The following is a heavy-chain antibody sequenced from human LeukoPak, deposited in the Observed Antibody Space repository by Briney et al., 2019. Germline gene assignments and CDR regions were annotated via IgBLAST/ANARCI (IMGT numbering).Heavy chain of an antibody. Sequence: ASVTVSCKASGRTFSSYAISWVRQAPGQGLEWMGRIIPILGIANYAQKFQGRVTITADKSTSTAYMELSSLRSEDTAVYYCARIAAVAFDIWGQGTMVTVSS. CDR3: ARIAAVAFDI. D-gene: IGHD6-25*01. CDR1: GRTFSSYA. J-gene: IGHJ3*02. V-gene: IGHV1-69*04. CDR2: IIPILGIA.